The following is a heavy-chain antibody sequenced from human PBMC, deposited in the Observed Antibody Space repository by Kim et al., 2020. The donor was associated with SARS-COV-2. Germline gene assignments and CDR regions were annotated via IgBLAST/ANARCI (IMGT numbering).Heavy chain of an antibody. CDR2: IKQDGSEK. CDR3: ARDSSSWGFDY. CDR1: GITFSSYW. V-gene: IGHV3-7*01. D-gene: IGHD6-13*01. Sequence: GGSLRLSCAASGITFSSYWMSWVRQAPGKGLEWVANIKQDGSEKYYVDSEKGRFTISRDNVKKSLYLQMNSLRAEDTAVYYCARDSSSWGFDYQGQGP. J-gene: IGHJ4*02.